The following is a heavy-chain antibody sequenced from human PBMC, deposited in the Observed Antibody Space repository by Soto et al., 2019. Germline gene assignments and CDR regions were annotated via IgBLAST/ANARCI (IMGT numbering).Heavy chain of an antibody. CDR2: INVGNGNT. D-gene: IGHD3-22*01. CDR3: AYDSSGYLDY. CDR1: GYTFSTYA. Sequence: ASVKVSCKASGYTFSTYAMHWVRQAPGQRLEWMGWINVGNGNTKYSQKFQGRVTITRDTSASTAHMELSSLRSEDTAVYYCAYDSSGYLDYWGQGTLVTVSS. J-gene: IGHJ4*02. V-gene: IGHV1-3*01.